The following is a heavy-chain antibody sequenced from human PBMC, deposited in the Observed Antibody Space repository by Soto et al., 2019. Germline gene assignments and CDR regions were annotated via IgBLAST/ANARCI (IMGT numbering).Heavy chain of an antibody. CDR2: IYYSGST. CDR1: GGSISSGDYY. J-gene: IGHJ4*02. CDR3: ARHTPAISISDH. Sequence: SETLSLTCTVSGGSISSGDYYWSWIRQPPGKGLEWIGYIYYSGSTYYNPPLKSRVTISVDTSKNQFSLKLSSVTAADTAVYYCARHTPAISISDHWGQGTLVTVSS. V-gene: IGHV4-30-4*01. D-gene: IGHD2-15*01.